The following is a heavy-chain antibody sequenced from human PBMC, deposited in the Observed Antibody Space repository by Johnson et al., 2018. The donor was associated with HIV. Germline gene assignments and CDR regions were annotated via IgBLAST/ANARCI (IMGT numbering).Heavy chain of an antibody. J-gene: IGHJ3*02. D-gene: IGHD6-19*01. V-gene: IGHV3-30-3*01. CDR1: GFTFSSYA. CDR3: ARTTYSSPGAFDI. Sequence: QVQLVESGGGVVQPGRSLRLSCTASGFTFSSYAMYWVRQAPGKGLEWVAFISYDGSNKYYADSVKGRFTISRDNSKNTLYLQMNSLRAEDTAVYYCARTTYSSPGAFDIWGQGTMVTVSS. CDR2: ISYDGSNK.